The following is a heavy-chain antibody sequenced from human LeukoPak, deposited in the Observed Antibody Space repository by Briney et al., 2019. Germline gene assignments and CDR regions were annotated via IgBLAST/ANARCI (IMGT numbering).Heavy chain of an antibody. CDR3: ARVVWFGETERYYFDY. CDR1: GYTFTGYY. V-gene: IGHV1-2*02. CDR2: INPNSGGT. Sequence: GASVKVSCKASGYTFTGYYMHWVRQAPGQGLEWMGWINPNSGGTNYAQKFQGRVTMTRDTSISTAYMELSRLRSDDTAVYYCARVVWFGETERYYFDYWGQGTLVTVSS. D-gene: IGHD3-10*01. J-gene: IGHJ4*02.